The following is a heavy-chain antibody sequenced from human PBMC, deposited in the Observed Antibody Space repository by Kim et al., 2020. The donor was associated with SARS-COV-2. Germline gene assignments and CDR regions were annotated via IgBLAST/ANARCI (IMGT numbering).Heavy chain of an antibody. CDR1: GGSLSGSY. D-gene: IGHD1-26*01. CDR2: SNHLGGT. V-gene: IGHV4-34*01. Sequence: SETLSLTCAVHGGSLSGSYWSWIRQPPGKGLEWIGESNHLGGTNYNPSLKSRVTISVDTSKKQFSLRLTSVTVADTAVYYCARLGGNTQMGYNWFDPWGRGTLDTVST. CDR3: ARLGGNTQMGYNWFDP. J-gene: IGHJ5*02.